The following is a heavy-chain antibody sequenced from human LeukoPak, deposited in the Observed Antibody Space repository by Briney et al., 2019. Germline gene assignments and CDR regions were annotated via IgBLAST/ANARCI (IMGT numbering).Heavy chain of an antibody. J-gene: IGHJ4*02. CDR3: AKGLWGYGGSWYFDY. D-gene: IGHD4-23*01. CDR2: ISGSGGST. V-gene: IGHV3-23*01. CDR1: GFTISSYA. Sequence: GGSLRLSCAASGFTISSYAMSWVRQAPGKGLEWVSAISGSGGSTYYADSVKGRFTISRDNSKNTLYLQMNSLRAEDTAVCYCAKGLWGYGGSWYFDYWGQGTLVTVSS.